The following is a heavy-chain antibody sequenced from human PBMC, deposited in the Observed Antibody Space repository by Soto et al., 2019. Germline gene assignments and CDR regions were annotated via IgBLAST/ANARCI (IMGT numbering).Heavy chain of an antibody. V-gene: IGHV3-7*01. CDR1: GFTFSSYW. J-gene: IGHJ2*01. D-gene: IGHD6-13*01. CDR3: ARLGQLVQTSPDIYWYFDL. CDR2: IKQDGSEK. Sequence: GGSLRLSCAASGFTFSSYWMSWVRQAPGKGLEWVANIKQDGSEKYYVDSVKGRFTISRDNAKNSLYLQMNSLRAEDTAVYSGARLGQLVQTSPDIYWYFDLWGRGTLVTVSS.